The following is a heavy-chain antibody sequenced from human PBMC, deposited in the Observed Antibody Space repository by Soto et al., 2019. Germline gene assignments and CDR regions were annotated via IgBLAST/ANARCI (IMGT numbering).Heavy chain of an antibody. J-gene: IGHJ4*02. CDR3: ASDVQGESSLFKGGEAFDY. CDR1: GGSFSGYY. CDR2: INHSGST. Sequence: QVQLQQWGAGLLKPSETLSLTCAVYGGSFSGYYWRWVRQPPGTGLEWIGEINHSGSTNYNPSLKGRVTMSVDTSKNQFSLKLSSVTAADTAVYYCASDVQGESSLFKGGEAFDYWGQGTLVTVSS. V-gene: IGHV4-34*01. D-gene: IGHD3-16*01.